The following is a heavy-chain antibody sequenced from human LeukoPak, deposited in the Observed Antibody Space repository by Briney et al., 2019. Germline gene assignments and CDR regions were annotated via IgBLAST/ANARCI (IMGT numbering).Heavy chain of an antibody. CDR1: GGSISSYY. D-gene: IGHD3-22*01. CDR2: VYYSGST. CDR3: ARAGSGYYPFDD. Sequence: NPSETLSLTCTVSGGSISSYYWSWIRQPPGKGLEWIGYVYYSGSTNYNPSLKSRVTISVDTSNNQFSLKLSSVTAADTAVYYCARAGSGYYPFDDWGQGTLDTVSS. V-gene: IGHV4-59*01. J-gene: IGHJ4*02.